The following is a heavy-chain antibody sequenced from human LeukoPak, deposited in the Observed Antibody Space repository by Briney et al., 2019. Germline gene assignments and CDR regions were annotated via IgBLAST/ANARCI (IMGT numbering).Heavy chain of an antibody. CDR2: TYYGGNT. D-gene: IGHD4-17*01. CDR1: GRPLSRGGDY. V-gene: IGHV4-31*03. Sequence: SHTLSLTCTVSGRPLSRGGDYWTWIPHPPGKGLEWIGNTYYGGNTYYNPSLKSRGTISIDTSKNQFSLKLTSVTAADTAVYYCVGWKGDYTVDYWGQGTLVTVSS. J-gene: IGHJ4*02. CDR3: VGWKGDYTVDY.